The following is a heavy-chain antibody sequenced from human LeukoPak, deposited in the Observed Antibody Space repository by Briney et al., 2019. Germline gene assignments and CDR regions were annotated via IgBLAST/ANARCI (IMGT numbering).Heavy chain of an antibody. J-gene: IGHJ4*02. Sequence: ASVKVSCKASGYTFTGYYMHWVRQAPGQGLEWMGWINPNSGGTNYAQKFQGRVTMTRDTSISTAYMELSRLRSDDTAVYYCARVPAHDYGDYYFDYWGQGTLVTVSS. CDR3: ARVPAHDYGDYYFDY. D-gene: IGHD4-17*01. V-gene: IGHV1-2*02. CDR1: GYTFTGYY. CDR2: INPNSGGT.